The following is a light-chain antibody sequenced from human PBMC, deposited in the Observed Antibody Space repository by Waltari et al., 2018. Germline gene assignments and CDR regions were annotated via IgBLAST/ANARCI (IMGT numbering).Light chain of an antibody. Sequence: QSALTQPASVSGSPGQSITISCTGPSSDVGGYNYVSWYQQHPGKAPKLMIYDVSNRPSGVSNRCSGSKSGNTASLTISGLQAEDETDYYCSSYTSSSTQVFGGGTKLTVL. J-gene: IGLJ2*01. CDR2: DVS. CDR3: SSYTSSSTQV. V-gene: IGLV2-14*03. CDR1: SSDVGGYNY.